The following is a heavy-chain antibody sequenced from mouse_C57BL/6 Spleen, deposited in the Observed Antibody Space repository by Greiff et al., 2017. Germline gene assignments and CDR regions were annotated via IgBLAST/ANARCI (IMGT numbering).Heavy chain of an antibody. Sequence: VQLKESGEGLVKPGGSLKLSCAASGFTFSSYAMSWVRQTPEKRLEWVAYISSGGDYIYYADTVKGRFTISRDNARNTLYLQMSSLKSEDTAMYYCTRDTDGYYAMDYWGQGTSVTVSS. CDR3: TRDTDGYYAMDY. V-gene: IGHV5-9-1*02. CDR1: GFTFSSYA. D-gene: IGHD1-1*01. CDR2: ISSGGDYI. J-gene: IGHJ4*01.